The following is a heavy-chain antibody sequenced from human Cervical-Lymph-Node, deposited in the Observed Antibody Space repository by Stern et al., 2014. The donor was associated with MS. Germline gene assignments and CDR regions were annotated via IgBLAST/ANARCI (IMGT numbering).Heavy chain of an antibody. D-gene: IGHD6-19*01. CDR1: GYTFTDFY. CDR3: ATPYSSGWSPDH. V-gene: IGHV1-2*06. CDR2: INPNSRDT. J-gene: IGHJ5*02. Sequence: VQLVESGAVVKKPGASVKVSCKASGYTFTDFYIHWVRQAPGQGLEWIGRINPNSRDTKFAQKFQGRVSLTRDTSINTAYMELTRLRSDDTAIYYCATPYSSGWSPDHWGQGTAVTVSS.